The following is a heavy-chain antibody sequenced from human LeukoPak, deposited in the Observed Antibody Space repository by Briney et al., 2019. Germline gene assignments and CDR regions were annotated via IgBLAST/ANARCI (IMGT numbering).Heavy chain of an antibody. D-gene: IGHD6-6*01. CDR1: GGSISSYY. CDR2: IYYSGST. CDR3: ARDPAPYDSSSHFDY. J-gene: IGHJ4*02. Sequence: SETLSLTCAVSGGSISSYYWSWIRQPPGKGLEWIGYIYYSGSTNYNPSLKSRVTISVDTSKNQFSLKLSSVTAADTAVYYCARDPAPYDSSSHFDYWGQGTLVTVSS. V-gene: IGHV4-59*01.